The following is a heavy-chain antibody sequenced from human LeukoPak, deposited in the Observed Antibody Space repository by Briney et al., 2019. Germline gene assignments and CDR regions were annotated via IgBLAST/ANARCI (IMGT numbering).Heavy chain of an antibody. CDR3: ATSSGWKSNIDY. CDR2: INPNSGGT. V-gene: IGHV1-2*02. J-gene: IGHJ4*02. D-gene: IGHD6-19*01. Sequence: ASVKVSCKASGYTFNGYYIHWVRQAPGQGLEWMGWINPNSGGTNYAQKFQGRVTMTRDTSISTAYMELSRLRSDDMAVFYCATSSGWKSNIDYWGQGTLVTVSS. CDR1: GYTFNGYY.